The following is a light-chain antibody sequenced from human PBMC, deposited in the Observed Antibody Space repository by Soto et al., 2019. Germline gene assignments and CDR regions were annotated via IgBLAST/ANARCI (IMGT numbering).Light chain of an antibody. J-gene: IGKJ2*01. Sequence: DIQMTQYPSTLSASVGDRVTITCRASQSISSWLAWYQQKPGKAPKLLIYDASSLESGVPSRFSGSGSGTEFTLPISSLQPDDFATYYCQQYNSYSKYTLGQGTKVDIK. V-gene: IGKV1-5*01. CDR2: DAS. CDR1: QSISSW. CDR3: QQYNSYSKYT.